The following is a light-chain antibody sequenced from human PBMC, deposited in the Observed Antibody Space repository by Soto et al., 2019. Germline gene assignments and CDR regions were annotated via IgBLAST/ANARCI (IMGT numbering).Light chain of an antibody. CDR2: DVS. J-gene: IGLJ2*01. V-gene: IGLV2-11*01. CDR1: SSDVGGYNF. Sequence: QSVLTQPRSLSGSPGQSVTISCTGTSSDVGGYNFVSWYQQHPGKAPKLMIYDVSKRPSGVPDRFSGSKSGNTASLTISGLQAEDEADYYCCSYAGSYTLVVFGGGTKVTVL. CDR3: CSYAGSYTLVV.